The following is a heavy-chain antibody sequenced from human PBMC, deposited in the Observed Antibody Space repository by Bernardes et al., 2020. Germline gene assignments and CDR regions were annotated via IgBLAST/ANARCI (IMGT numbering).Heavy chain of an antibody. J-gene: IGHJ6*02. CDR1: GGTFSSYA. V-gene: IGHV1-69*13. CDR3: AMPATGSTSPGDYYYGMDV. Sequence: SVKVSCKASGGTFSSYAISWVRQAPGQGLEWMGGIIPIFGTANYAQKFQGRVTITADESTSTAYMELSSLRSEDTAVYYCAMPATGSTSPGDYYYGMDVWGQGTTVTVSS. CDR2: IIPIFGTA. D-gene: IGHD2-2*01.